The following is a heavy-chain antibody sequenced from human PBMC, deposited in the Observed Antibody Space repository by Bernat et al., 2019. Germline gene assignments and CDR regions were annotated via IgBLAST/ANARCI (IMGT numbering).Heavy chain of an antibody. CDR2: ISGSGGST. Sequence: VQLVESGGGVVQPGRSLRLSCAASGFTFSSYAMSWVRQAPGKGLEWVPAISGSGGSTYYADSVKGRFTISRDNSKNTLYLQMNSLRAEDTAVYYCAKDRVYCSGGSCKSYWYFDLWGRGTLVTVSS. V-gene: IGHV3-23*04. CDR1: GFTFSSYA. CDR3: AKDRVYCSGGSCKSYWYFDL. J-gene: IGHJ2*01. D-gene: IGHD2-15*01.